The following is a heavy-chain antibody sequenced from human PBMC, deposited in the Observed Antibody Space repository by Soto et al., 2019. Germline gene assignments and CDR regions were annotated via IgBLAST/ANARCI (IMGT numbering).Heavy chain of an antibody. V-gene: IGHV4-30-2*01. CDR1: GGSISSGGYS. Sequence: SETLSLTCAFSGGSISSGGYSWSWIRQPPGKGLEWIGYIYHSGSTYYNPSLKSRVTISVDRSKNQFSLKLSSVTAADTAVYYCARESVYFDYWGQGTLVTVS. J-gene: IGHJ4*02. CDR3: ARESVYFDY. CDR2: IYHSGST.